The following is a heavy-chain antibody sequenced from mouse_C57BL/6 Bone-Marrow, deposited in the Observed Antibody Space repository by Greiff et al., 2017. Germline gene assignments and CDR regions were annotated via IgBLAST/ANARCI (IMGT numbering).Heavy chain of an antibody. Sequence: QVQLQQSGAELVKPGASVKLSCKASGYTFTSYWMHWVTQRPGRGLEWFGRIDPNGGGTKYHEKFKSKATLTVDKPSSTAYMQLSSLTSEDSAVYYCACYDYGGAWFAYGGQGTLVTVSA. V-gene: IGHV1-72*01. CDR3: ACYDYGGAWFAY. CDR1: GYTFTSYW. CDR2: IDPNGGGT. D-gene: IGHD2-4*01. J-gene: IGHJ3*01.